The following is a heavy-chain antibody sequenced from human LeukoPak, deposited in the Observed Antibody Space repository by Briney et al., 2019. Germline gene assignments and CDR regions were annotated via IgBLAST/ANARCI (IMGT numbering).Heavy chain of an antibody. Sequence: GGSLRLSCAASGFTFSSYAMSWVRQAPGKGLEWVANIKQDGNEKSVVDSVKGRFTISRDNVKNSLHLQMNSLKVEDTAVYFCARLSFYYGLDVWGQGTTVTVSS. V-gene: IGHV3-7*01. CDR2: IKQDGNEK. J-gene: IGHJ6*02. CDR1: GFTFSSYA. CDR3: ARLSFYYGLDV. D-gene: IGHD2/OR15-2a*01.